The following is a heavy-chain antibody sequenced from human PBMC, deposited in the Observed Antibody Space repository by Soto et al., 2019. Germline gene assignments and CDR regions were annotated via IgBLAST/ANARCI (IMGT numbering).Heavy chain of an antibody. CDR2: IYYSGST. CDR1: GGSISSGGYY. V-gene: IGHV4-31*03. J-gene: IGHJ3*02. D-gene: IGHD2-15*01. CDR3: AREGSGNSALGAFDI. Sequence: QVQLQESGPGLVKPSQTLSLTCTVSGGSISSGGYYWSWIRQHPGKGLEWIGYIYYSGSTYYNPSLKSRVTISVDTSKNQFSLKLSSVTAADTAVYYCAREGSGNSALGAFDIWGQGTMVTVSS.